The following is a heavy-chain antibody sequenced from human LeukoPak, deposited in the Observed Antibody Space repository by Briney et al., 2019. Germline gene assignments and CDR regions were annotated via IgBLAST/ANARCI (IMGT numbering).Heavy chain of an antibody. J-gene: IGHJ4*02. CDR3: ARGRHYYDSSGYYFDY. Sequence: SETLSLTCAVYGGSFSGYYWSWIRQPPGKELEWIGEINHSGSTNYNPSLKSRVTISVDTSKNQFSLKLSSVTAADTAVYYCARGRHYYDSSGYYFDYWGQGTLVTVSS. CDR1: GGSFSGYY. D-gene: IGHD3-22*01. V-gene: IGHV4-34*01. CDR2: INHSGST.